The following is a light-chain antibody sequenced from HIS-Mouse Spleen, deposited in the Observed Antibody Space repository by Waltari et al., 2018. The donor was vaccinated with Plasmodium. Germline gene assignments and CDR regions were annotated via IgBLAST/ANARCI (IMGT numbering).Light chain of an antibody. V-gene: IGLV1-40*01. CDR2: GNS. Sequence: QSVLTPPPSVSGAPGQRVTIPCTGSRPNIGAGYDVHWYQQLPGTAPKLLIYGNSNRPSGVPDRFSGSKSGTSASLAITGLQAEDEADYYCQSYDSSLSGWVFGGGTKLTVL. CDR1: RPNIGAGYD. CDR3: QSYDSSLSGWV. J-gene: IGLJ3*02.